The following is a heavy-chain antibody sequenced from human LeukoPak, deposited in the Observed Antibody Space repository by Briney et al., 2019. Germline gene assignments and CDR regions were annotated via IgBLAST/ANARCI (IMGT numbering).Heavy chain of an antibody. CDR1: GFSLSAYA. CDR3: AKIGVHDYGDYLTL. D-gene: IGHD4-17*01. CDR2: ISYDGDRK. V-gene: IGHV3-30-3*02. J-gene: IGHJ4*02. Sequence: PGGSLRLSCATSGFSLSAYAMHWVRQAPGKGLEWVAIISYDGDRKFYADSVKGRFTISRDNSKNTLYLQMNSLRAEDTAVYYCAKIGVHDYGDYLTLWGQGTLVTVSS.